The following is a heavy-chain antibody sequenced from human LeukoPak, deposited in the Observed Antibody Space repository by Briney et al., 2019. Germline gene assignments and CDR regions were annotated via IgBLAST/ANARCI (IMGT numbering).Heavy chain of an antibody. CDR3: ADDYYDSSGYPL. D-gene: IGHD3-22*01. CDR2: FDPEDGET. V-gene: IGHV1-24*01. CDR1: GYTLTELS. Sequence: EASVKVSCKVSGYTLTELSMHWVRQAPGKGLEWMGGFDPEDGETIYAQKFQGRVTMTEDTSTDTAYMELSSLRSEDTAVYYCADDYYDSSGYPLWGQGTLVTVSS. J-gene: IGHJ4*02.